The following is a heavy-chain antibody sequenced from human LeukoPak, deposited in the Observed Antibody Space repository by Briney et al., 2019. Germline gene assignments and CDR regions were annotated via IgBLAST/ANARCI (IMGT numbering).Heavy chain of an antibody. CDR1: GFIISDHF. V-gene: IGHV3-72*01. CDR2: SRNKAERYTT. J-gene: IGHJ1*01. Sequence: QPGGSLRLSCAASGFIISDHFIDWVRQAPGKGLEWVGRSRNKAERYTTQYAASVKGRFTISRDDSKNSLFLQMNSLKTEDTAVYYCAEGFFQHWGQGTLVTVSS. CDR3: AEGFFQH.